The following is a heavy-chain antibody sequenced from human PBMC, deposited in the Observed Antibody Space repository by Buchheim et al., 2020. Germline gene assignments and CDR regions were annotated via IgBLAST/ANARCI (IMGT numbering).Heavy chain of an antibody. CDR1: GFTFSNYN. CDR2: ISSSSSYI. J-gene: IGHJ6*02. CDR3: ARDNIVVVPGAIPYYYGMDV. D-gene: IGHD2-2*01. V-gene: IGHV3-21*01. Sequence: EVQLVESGGGLVKPGGSLRLSCAASGFTFSNYNMNWVRQTPGKGLEWVSFISSSSSYIYYAHSVKGRFTISRDNAKNSLYLLMNSLRAEDTAVYYCARDNIVVVPGAIPYYYGMDVWGQGTT.